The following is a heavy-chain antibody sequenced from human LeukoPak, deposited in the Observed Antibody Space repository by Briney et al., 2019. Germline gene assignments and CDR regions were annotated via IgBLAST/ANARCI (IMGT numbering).Heavy chain of an antibody. D-gene: IGHD1-7*01. CDR2: ISYDGSNK. J-gene: IGHJ2*01. CDR3: AKSFSVPNWNYAQDDDWYFDL. CDR1: GFTFSKYW. Sequence: QSGGSLRLSCAASGFTFSKYWMTWVRRAPGKGLEWVAVISYDGSNKYYADSVKGRFTISRDNSKNTLYLQMNSLRAEDTAVYYCAKSFSVPNWNYAQDDDWYFDLWGRGTLVTVSS. V-gene: IGHV3-30*18.